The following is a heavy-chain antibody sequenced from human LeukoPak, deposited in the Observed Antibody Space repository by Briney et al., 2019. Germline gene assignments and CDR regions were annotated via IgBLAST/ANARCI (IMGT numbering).Heavy chain of an antibody. CDR3: AREVVVVPAARKNAFDI. V-gene: IGHV4-4*07. CDR1: GGSISSYY. J-gene: IGHJ3*02. Sequence: SETLSLTCTVSGGSISSYYWSWIRQPAGKGLEWIVRIYTSGSTNYNPSLKSRVTMSVDTSKNQFSLKLSSVTAADTAVYYCAREVVVVPAARKNAFDIWGQGTMVTVSS. D-gene: IGHD2-2*01. CDR2: IYTSGST.